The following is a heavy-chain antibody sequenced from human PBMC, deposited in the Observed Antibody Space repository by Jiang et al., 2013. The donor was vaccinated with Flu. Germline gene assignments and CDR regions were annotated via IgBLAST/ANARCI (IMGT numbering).Heavy chain of an antibody. CDR2: MSSSGTT. D-gene: IGHD3-3*01. V-gene: IGHV4-59*01. Sequence: GPGLVKPSETLSLTCSVSGGSISSNYWNWIRQTPGKGLEFIGYMSSSGTTNYNPSLRGRVSISVDTPKNQIFLRLTSVTAADSAVYYCARDWEWNYGMDVWGQGTTVTVSS. CDR3: ARDWEWNYGMDV. J-gene: IGHJ6*02. CDR1: GGSISSNY.